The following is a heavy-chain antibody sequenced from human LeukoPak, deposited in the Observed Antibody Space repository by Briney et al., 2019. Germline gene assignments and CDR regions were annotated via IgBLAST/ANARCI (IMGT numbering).Heavy chain of an antibody. CDR3: AREVHGSGTIKLDL. J-gene: IGHJ5*02. CDR2: ISGGGDNT. CDR1: GFTFSSYA. D-gene: IGHD3-10*01. V-gene: IGHV3-23*01. Sequence: GGSLRLSCAASGFTFSSYAMSWVRQAPGKGLEWVSAISGGGDNTYYADSVKGRFTISRDNSKNTLNLQMDRLRAEDTAIYYCAREVHGSGTIKLDLWGQGTLVTVSS.